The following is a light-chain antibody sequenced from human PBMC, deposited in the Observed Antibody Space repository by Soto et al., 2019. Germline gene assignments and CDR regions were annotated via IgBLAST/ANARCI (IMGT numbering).Light chain of an antibody. CDR1: QSIGSS. CDR2: DAS. CDR3: QQSSEWPRT. V-gene: IGKV3-11*01. Sequence: EIVLTHSPATLSLSPGERATLSCRASQSIGSSLAWYQQKPGLAPRLLIYDASSRATGFPARFSGSGSGTDFTLTIRSLEPEDFAIYYCQQSSEWPRTFGQGNHVEIK. J-gene: IGKJ1*01.